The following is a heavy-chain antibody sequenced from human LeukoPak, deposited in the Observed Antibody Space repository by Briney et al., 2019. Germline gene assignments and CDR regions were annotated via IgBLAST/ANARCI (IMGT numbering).Heavy chain of an antibody. CDR3: AKVLLSVVTTTSFDY. CDR1: GFTFSNYW. V-gene: IGHV3-7*03. Sequence: GGSLRLSCAASGFTFSNYWMSWVRQAPGKGLEWVANIKQDGSEKNYVDSVKGRFTISRDNSKNTLYLQMNSLRAEDTAVYYCAKVLLSVVTTTSFDYWGQGTLVTVSS. D-gene: IGHD3-22*01. J-gene: IGHJ4*02. CDR2: IKQDGSEK.